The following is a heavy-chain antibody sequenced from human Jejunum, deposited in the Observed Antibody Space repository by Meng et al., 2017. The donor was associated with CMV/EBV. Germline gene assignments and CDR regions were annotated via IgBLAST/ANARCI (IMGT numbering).Heavy chain of an antibody. V-gene: IGHV1-69*10. Sequence: QFGVGVKRPGSSGRMSCKASGSTFSSYAISWVRQAPGQGLDWMGGIIPILGIANYAQKFQGRVTITADKSTSTAYMELSSLRSEDTAVYYCAREGPGGMATTPYFDYWGQGTLVTVSS. CDR3: AREGPGGMATTPYFDY. J-gene: IGHJ4*02. CDR2: IIPILGIA. CDR1: GSTFSSYA. D-gene: IGHD5-24*01.